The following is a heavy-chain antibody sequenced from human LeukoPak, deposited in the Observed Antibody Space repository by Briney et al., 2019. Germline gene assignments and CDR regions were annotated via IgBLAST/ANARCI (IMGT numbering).Heavy chain of an antibody. CDR3: ARVAIEGGAPSFDY. Sequence: SETLSLTCTVSGGSISSSSYYWGWIRQPPGKGLEWIGSIYYSGSTYYNPSLKSRVTISVDTSKNQFSLKLSSVTAADTAVYYCARVAIEGGAPSFDYWGQETLVTVSS. CDR2: IYYSGST. D-gene: IGHD1-26*01. CDR1: GGSISSSSYY. V-gene: IGHV4-39*07. J-gene: IGHJ4*02.